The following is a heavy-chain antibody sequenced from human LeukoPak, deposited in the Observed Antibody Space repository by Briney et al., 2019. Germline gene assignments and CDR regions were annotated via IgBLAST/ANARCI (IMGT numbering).Heavy chain of an antibody. Sequence: GGSLRLSCAASGFTFSSYGMHWVRQAPGKGLEWVAFIRYDGSDKYYADSVKGRFTISRDKSKNTLYLQMNSLRAEDTAVYYCAKDSGYSDYYMDVWGKGTTFIVSS. J-gene: IGHJ6*03. V-gene: IGHV3-30*02. CDR2: IRYDGSDK. CDR3: AKDSGYSDYYMDV. D-gene: IGHD5-18*01. CDR1: GFTFSSYG.